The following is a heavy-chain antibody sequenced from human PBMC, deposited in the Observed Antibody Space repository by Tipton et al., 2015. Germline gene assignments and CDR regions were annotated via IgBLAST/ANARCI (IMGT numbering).Heavy chain of an antibody. CDR2: IQYSGST. D-gene: IGHD6-6*01. J-gene: IGHJ3*02. Sequence: LRLSCSVSSDSINKYYWSWIRQPPGKELEWIGYIQYSGSTNYNPSLKSRVTISVDTSKTQFSLKMSSVTASDTAVYYCAKDLRDFDEYVGAIDIWGQGTMVTVSS. CDR1: SDSINKYY. CDR3: AKDLRDFDEYVGAIDI. V-gene: IGHV4-59*01.